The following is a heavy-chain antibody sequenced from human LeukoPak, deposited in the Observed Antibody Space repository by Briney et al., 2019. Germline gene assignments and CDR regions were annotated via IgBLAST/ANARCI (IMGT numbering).Heavy chain of an antibody. CDR1: GFTVSDYS. CDR3: VRGADTGYSSDS. Sequence: SGGSLRLSCAASGFTVSDYSMAWVRQAPGKGLVWVSRINSDGRSTNYADSVKGRFSISRDNAENTLYLQMNSLRVEDTAVYYCVRGADTGYSSDSWGQGTLVTVSS. D-gene: IGHD3-9*01. V-gene: IGHV3-74*01. J-gene: IGHJ4*02. CDR2: INSDGRST.